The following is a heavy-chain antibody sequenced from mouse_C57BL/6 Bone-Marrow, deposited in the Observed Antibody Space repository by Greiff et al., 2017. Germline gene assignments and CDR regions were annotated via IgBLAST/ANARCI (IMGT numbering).Heavy chain of an antibody. CDR3: ARGGLMDY. J-gene: IGHJ4*01. Sequence: QVQLQQSGAELVRPGASVKLSCKASGYTFTDYYINWVKQRPGQGLEWIARIYPGSGNTYYNEKFKGKATLTAEKSSSTAYMQLSSLTSEDSAVYVCARGGLMDYWGQGTSVTVSS. V-gene: IGHV1-76*01. CDR2: IYPGSGNT. CDR1: GYTFTDYY.